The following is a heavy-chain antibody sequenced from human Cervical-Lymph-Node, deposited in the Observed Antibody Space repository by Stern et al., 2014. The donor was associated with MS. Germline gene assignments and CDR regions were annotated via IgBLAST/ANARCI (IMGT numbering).Heavy chain of an antibody. CDR1: GYSFTAYY. CDR3: ARERHSMDV. V-gene: IGHV1-2*02. Sequence: MQLVQSGAEVMKPGASVKVSCKASGYSFTAYYMHWVRQAPGQGLEWMRWIDPNSGGTKSAQTFQRRVTMTRDTSISTFYMELSGLTSDDTPVFYCARERHSMDVWGQGTTVP. CDR2: IDPNSGGT. J-gene: IGHJ6*02.